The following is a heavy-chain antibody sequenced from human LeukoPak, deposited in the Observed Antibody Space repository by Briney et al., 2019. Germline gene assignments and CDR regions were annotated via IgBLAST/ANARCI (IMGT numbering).Heavy chain of an antibody. CDR3: ARAVNYYYYYCYMDV. CDR1: GYTSPTYG. CDR2: VSAYNGNT. D-gene: IGHD4-11*01. Sequence: ASAQVSCHASGYTSPTYGTSWVRQDPGQGIEWMGWVSAYNGNTNYTQKLQGRVTMTTDTATSTAYVEMRSLRSDDTAVDYCARAVNYYYYYCYMDVWGKGTTVTISS. V-gene: IGHV1-18*01. J-gene: IGHJ6*03.